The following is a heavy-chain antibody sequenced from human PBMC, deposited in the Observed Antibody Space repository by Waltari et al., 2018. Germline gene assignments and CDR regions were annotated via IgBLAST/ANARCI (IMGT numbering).Heavy chain of an antibody. CDR3: ARERGNRGYCSGGSCYPPDY. V-gene: IGHV1-2*06. Sequence: QVQLVQSGAEVKKPGASVKVSCKASGYTFTGYYMHWVRQAPGQGLEWMGRINPNSGGTNYAQKFQGRVTMTRDTSISTAYMELSRLRSDDTAVYYCARERGNRGYCSGGSCYPPDYWGQGTLVTVSS. D-gene: IGHD2-15*01. CDR1: GYTFTGYY. CDR2: INPNSGGT. J-gene: IGHJ4*02.